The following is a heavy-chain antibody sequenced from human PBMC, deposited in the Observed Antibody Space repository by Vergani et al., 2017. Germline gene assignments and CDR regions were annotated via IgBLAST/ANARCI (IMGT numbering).Heavy chain of an antibody. D-gene: IGHD6-6*01. V-gene: IGHV5-51*01. J-gene: IGHJ2*01. Sequence: EVQLVQSGAEVKTPGESLKIPCKGSGYSFTSYWIGWVRQMPGKGLEWMGNSYPGDSDTRYSPSFQGQVHISADKSISTAYLQLSSLKASDTAMYDCARRSSSSWYFDLWGRGTLVTVSS. CDR2: SYPGDSDT. CDR3: ARRSSSSWYFDL. CDR1: GYSFTSYW.